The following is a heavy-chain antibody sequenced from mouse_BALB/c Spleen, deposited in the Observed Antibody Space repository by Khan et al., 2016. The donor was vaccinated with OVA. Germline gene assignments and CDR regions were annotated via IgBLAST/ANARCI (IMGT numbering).Heavy chain of an antibody. D-gene: IGHD1-2*01. Sequence: EVELVESGPGLVKPSQSLSLTCTVTGYSITSGYGWNWIRQFPGNKLEWMGYISYSGSTNYKQSLKSRISITREPSKNHFFLQLNSVTTENTATYYCARTARIKYWGQGTTLTVSS. CDR2: ISYSGST. J-gene: IGHJ2*01. V-gene: IGHV3-2*02. CDR3: ARTARIKY. CDR1: GYSITSGYG.